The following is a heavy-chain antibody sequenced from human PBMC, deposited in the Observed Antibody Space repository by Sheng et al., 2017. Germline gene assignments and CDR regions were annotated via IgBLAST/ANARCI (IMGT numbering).Heavy chain of an antibody. CDR1: GFTFSDYY. CDR2: IGGSGRPI. J-gene: IGHJ4*02. Sequence: QVHVVESGGGLVKPGGSLRLSCAASGFTFSDYYMNWIRQAPGKGLEWVSYIGGSGRPIYYADSVKGRFTISRDNAKNSLFLQMNSLRAEDTAMYYCARGLGPLYGLDYWGQGALVTVSS. V-gene: IGHV3-11*04. D-gene: IGHD3-16*01. CDR3: ARGLGPLYGLDY.